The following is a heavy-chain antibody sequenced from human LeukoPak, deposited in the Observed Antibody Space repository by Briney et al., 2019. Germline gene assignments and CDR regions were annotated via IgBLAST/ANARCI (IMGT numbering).Heavy chain of an antibody. J-gene: IGHJ4*02. CDR3: AREEFLHEIDSSGYFVY. CDR1: GGSTTGYY. Sequence: SETLSLTCTVSGGSTTGYYWNWIRQPAGQGLEWLGRVYSSGVGNYNPSLTSRVTMSVDTSKNQFSLKLTSLTAADTAVYYCAREEFLHEIDSSGYFVYWGQGTLATVSS. D-gene: IGHD3-22*01. CDR2: VYSSGVG. V-gene: IGHV4-4*07.